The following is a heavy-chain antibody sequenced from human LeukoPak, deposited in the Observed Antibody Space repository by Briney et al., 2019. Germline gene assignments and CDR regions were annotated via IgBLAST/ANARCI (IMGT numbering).Heavy chain of an antibody. Sequence: PGGSLRLSCAAAGFTFAIYAMSWVRQAPGKGLEWVSGISGSGRRTYYADSVKGRFTISRDTAKQMLYLLMNSLRADDTAVYYCANGAGEDVANAGMLFDYWGQGTLVTVSS. D-gene: IGHD6-13*01. CDR2: ISGSGRRT. V-gene: IGHV3-23*01. CDR3: ANGAGEDVANAGMLFDY. J-gene: IGHJ4*02. CDR1: GFTFAIYA.